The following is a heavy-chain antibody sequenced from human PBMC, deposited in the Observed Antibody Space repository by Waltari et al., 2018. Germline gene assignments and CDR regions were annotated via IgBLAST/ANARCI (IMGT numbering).Heavy chain of an antibody. J-gene: IGHJ4*02. Sequence: VQLVQSGNEVKKPGASVKVSCKASGYTFTSYGISWVRQAPGQGLEWMGIIYPGDSDTRYSPSFQGQVTISADKSISTAYLQWSSLKASDTAMYYCARIEAYSSSPDYWGQGTLVTVSS. V-gene: IGHV5-51*01. CDR3: ARIEAYSSSPDY. D-gene: IGHD6-6*01. CDR1: GYTFTSYG. CDR2: IYPGDSDT.